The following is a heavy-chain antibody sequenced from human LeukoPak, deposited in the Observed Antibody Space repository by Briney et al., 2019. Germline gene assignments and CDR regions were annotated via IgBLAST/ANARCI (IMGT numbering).Heavy chain of an antibody. V-gene: IGHV4-31*03. D-gene: IGHD4/OR15-4a*01. J-gene: IGHJ4*02. CDR2: IYYRGST. Sequence: KPSETLSLTCTVSGGSISTGGYYWSWIRQHPGKGLEYIGYIYYRGSTYYSPSLKSRLTISLDTPNNQFSLKLRSVTAADTAVYYCAKATDYGDSYYFDHWGQGTPVTVSS. CDR1: GGSISTGGYY. CDR3: AKATDYGDSYYFDH.